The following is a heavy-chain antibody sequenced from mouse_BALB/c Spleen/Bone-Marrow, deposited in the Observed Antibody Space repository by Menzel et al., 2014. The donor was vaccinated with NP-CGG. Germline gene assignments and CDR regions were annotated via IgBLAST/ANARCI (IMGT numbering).Heavy chain of an antibody. CDR2: IDPASGNT. CDR1: GFNIKDTY. V-gene: IGHV14-3*02. D-gene: IGHD1-1*01. CDR3: AAYYYVSSYGFAY. Sequence: DVKLQESGAEPVKPGASVKLSCTASGFNIKDTYMHWVKQRPEQGLEWIGRIDPASGNTKFDPKFQGKATIASDTSSNTAYLQLSSLTSEDTVVYYCAAYYYVSSYGFAYWGQGTLVTVSA. J-gene: IGHJ3*01.